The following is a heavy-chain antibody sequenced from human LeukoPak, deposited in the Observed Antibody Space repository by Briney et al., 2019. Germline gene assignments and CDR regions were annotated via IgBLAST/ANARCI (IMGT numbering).Heavy chain of an antibody. V-gene: IGHV1-18*01. CDR1: GYTFTSYG. D-gene: IGHD2-2*01. J-gene: IGHJ5*02. CDR2: ISAYNGNT. CDR3: ARDSDPYCSSTSCYGNWFDP. Sequence: ASVKVSCKASGYTFTSYGISWVRQAPGQGLEWMGWISAYNGNTNYAQKLQGRVTMTTDTSTSTAYMELRSLRSDDTAVYYCARDSDPYCSSTSCYGNWFDPWDQGTLVTVSS.